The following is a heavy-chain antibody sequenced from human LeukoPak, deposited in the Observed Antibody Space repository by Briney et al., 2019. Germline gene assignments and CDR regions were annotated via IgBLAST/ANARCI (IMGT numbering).Heavy chain of an antibody. V-gene: IGHV1-69*05. CDR1: GYSFTDYY. CDR3: ARGGYEMATIRGRSGYFDY. Sequence: ASVKVSCKTSGYSFTDYYMHWVRQAPGQGLEWMGWIIPIFGTANYAQKFQGRVTITTDESTSTAYMELSSLRSEDTAVYYCARGGYEMATIRGRSGYFDYWGQGTLVTVSS. CDR2: IIPIFGTA. J-gene: IGHJ4*02. D-gene: IGHD5-24*01.